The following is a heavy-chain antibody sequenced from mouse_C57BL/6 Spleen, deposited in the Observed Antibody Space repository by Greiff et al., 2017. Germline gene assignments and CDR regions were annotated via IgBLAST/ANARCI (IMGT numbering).Heavy chain of an antibody. V-gene: IGHV1-64*01. CDR1: GYTFTSYW. CDR3: ARKLYDYGPFAY. Sequence: QVQLQQPGAELVKPGASVKLSCKASGYTFTSYWMHWVKQRPGQGLEWIGMIHPNSGSTNYNEKFKSKATLTVDKSSSTAYMQLSRLTSADSAVYYCARKLYDYGPFAYWGQGTLVTVSA. CDR2: IHPNSGST. J-gene: IGHJ3*01. D-gene: IGHD2-4*01.